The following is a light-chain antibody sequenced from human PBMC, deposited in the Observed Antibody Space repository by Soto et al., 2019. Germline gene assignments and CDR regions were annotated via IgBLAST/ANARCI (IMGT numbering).Light chain of an antibody. V-gene: IGKV3-15*01. CDR1: QSVSSN. CDR3: QQYNNLWT. J-gene: IGKJ1*01. CDR2: GAS. Sequence: EIVMTQSPATLSVSPGERATLSCRASQSVSSNLAWYQLKPGQAPRLLIYGASTRATGIPARFSGSGSGTEFTLTISSLQSEDFAVYYCQQYNNLWTFGQGTKV.